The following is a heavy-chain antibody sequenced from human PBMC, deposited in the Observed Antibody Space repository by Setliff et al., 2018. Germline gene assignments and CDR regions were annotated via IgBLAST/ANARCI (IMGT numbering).Heavy chain of an antibody. CDR2: ISAYTGKT. J-gene: IGHJ4*02. CDR3: ARAPRLEWILPTFDY. D-gene: IGHD3-3*01. Sequence: ASVKVSCKAVGYTFLSYGLSWVRQAAGQGLEWMGWISAYTGKTDYAQNFQGRVTMTTDTSTNTAYLELRGLRYDDTAVYFCARAPRLEWILPTFDYWGQGTPVTVSS. CDR1: GYTFLSYG. V-gene: IGHV1-18*01.